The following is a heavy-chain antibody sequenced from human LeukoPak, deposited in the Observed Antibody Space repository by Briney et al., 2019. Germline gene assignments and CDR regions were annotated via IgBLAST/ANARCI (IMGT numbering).Heavy chain of an antibody. CDR3: ARAPCSSTSCYTEIPPFDP. Sequence: SETLSLTCTVSGGSISSYYWSWIRQPPGKGLEWIGYIYYSGSTNYNPSLKSRVTISVDTSKNQFSLKLSSVTAADTAVYYCARAPCSSTSCYTEIPPFDPWGQGTLVTVSS. D-gene: IGHD2-2*02. V-gene: IGHV4-59*01. J-gene: IGHJ5*02. CDR1: GGSISSYY. CDR2: IYYSGST.